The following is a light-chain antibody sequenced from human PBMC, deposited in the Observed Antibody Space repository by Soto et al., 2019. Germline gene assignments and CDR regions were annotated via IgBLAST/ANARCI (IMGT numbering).Light chain of an antibody. Sequence: EIVMTQSPATLSVSPGERATLSCRASQSVSSNLAWYQQKPGQAPRLLIYGASTRATGIPARFSGSGSGTEFTFTISSLQSEDFAVYYCHQYNNWPRTFGRGTK. CDR2: GAS. V-gene: IGKV3-15*01. J-gene: IGKJ2*01. CDR3: HQYNNWPRT. CDR1: QSVSSN.